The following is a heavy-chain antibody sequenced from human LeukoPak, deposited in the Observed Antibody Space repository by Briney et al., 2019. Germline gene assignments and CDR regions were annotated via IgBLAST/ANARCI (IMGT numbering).Heavy chain of an antibody. J-gene: IGHJ2*01. V-gene: IGHV3-21*01. CDR1: GFTFSSYS. Sequence: GGSLRLSCAASGFTFSSYSMNWVRQAPGKGLEWVSSISSSSSYIYYADSVKGRFTISRDNAKSSLYLQMNSLRAEDTAVYYCARDISTAHWYFDLWGRGTLVTVSS. CDR2: ISSSSSYI. D-gene: IGHD3-22*01. CDR3: ARDISTAHWYFDL.